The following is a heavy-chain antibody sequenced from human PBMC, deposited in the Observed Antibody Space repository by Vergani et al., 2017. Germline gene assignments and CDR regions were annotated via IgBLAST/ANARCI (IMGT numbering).Heavy chain of an antibody. CDR2: IYYSGST. J-gene: IGHJ6*02. V-gene: IGHV4-31*03. CDR1: GGSISSGGYY. D-gene: IGHD6-13*01. Sequence: QVQLQESGPGLVKPSQTLSLTCTVSGGSISSGGYYWSWIRQHPGKGLEWIGYIYYSGSTYYNPSLKSRVTISVDTSKNQFSLKLSSVTAADTAVYYCATDFSSPQLAPHYYYYGMDVWGQGTTVTVSS. CDR3: ATDFSSPQLAPHYYYYGMDV.